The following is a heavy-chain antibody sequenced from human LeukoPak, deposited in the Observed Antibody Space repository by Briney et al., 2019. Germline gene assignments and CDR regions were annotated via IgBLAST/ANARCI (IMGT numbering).Heavy chain of an antibody. D-gene: IGHD3-10*01. CDR2: IYYSGRT. J-gene: IGHJ4*02. V-gene: IGHV4-59*01. Sequence: SETLSLTCSVSGGSISSYYWSWIRQPPGKGLEWIGYIYYSGRTSYNPSLKSRVTISVDTSKNQFSLRLSSVTAADTAVYYCARVDYGSGSYPYYFDYWGQGTLVTVSS. CDR1: GGSISSYY. CDR3: ARVDYGSGSYPYYFDY.